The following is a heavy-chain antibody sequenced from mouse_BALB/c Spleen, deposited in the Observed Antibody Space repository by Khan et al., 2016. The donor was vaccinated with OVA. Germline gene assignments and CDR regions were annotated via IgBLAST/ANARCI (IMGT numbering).Heavy chain of an antibody. D-gene: IGHD2-1*01. V-gene: IGHV1S81*02. Sequence: VQLQESGAELVKPGASLWLSCTASGYTFTSYYLYWVKQRPGQGLEWIGDFIPSNGGTNSNETFKNKATMTVDKSSNTVYMQLSSLTSEDAAVYYCTRSEYGTFAYWGQGTLVTVSA. J-gene: IGHJ3*01. CDR2: FIPSNGGT. CDR3: TRSEYGTFAY. CDR1: GYTFTSYY.